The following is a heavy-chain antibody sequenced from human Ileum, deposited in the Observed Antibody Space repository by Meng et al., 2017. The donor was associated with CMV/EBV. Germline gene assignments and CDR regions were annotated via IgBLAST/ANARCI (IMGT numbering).Heavy chain of an antibody. D-gene: IGHD3-10*01. J-gene: IGHJ6*02. V-gene: IGHV4-61*01. CDR2: IFYSGNT. Sequence: SETLSLTCTVSGGSVSSDSYYWNWIRQPPGKGLQWIGYIFYSGNTNYNPSLKSRVTISVDTSKNQFSLKLSSVTAADTAVYYCAREYYYGSGNSHGMDVWGRGTTVTGAS. CDR3: AREYYYGSGNSHGMDV. CDR1: GGSVSSDSYY.